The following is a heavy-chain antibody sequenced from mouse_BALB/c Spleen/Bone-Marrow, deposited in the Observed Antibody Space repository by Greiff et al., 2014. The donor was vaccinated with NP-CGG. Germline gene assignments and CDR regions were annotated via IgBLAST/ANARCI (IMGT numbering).Heavy chain of an antibody. D-gene: IGHD2-4*01. CDR2: IWSGGST. Sequence: VQLQQSGPGLVQPSQSLSITCTVSGFSLTSYGVHWVRQPPGKGLEWLGVIWSGGSTDYNAAFISRLSISKDNSKSQVFFKMNSLQADDTAIYYCARNKNDYDGTLAYWGQGTLVTVSA. CDR3: ARNKNDYDGTLAY. CDR1: GFSLTSYG. J-gene: IGHJ3*01. V-gene: IGHV2-4*02.